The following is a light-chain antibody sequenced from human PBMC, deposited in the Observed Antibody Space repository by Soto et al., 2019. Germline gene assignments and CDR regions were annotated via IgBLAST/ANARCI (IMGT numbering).Light chain of an antibody. CDR2: INSDGSH. CDR1: SGHSSYA. J-gene: IGLJ2*01. Sequence: QLVLTQPPSASASLGASVSLTCTLNSGHSSYAIAWHQQQPEKGPQYLMKINSDGSHSKGGGIPDRFSGSSSGAERYLTISSLQSEDEADYYCQAWGTGMVFGGGTQLTVL. V-gene: IGLV4-69*01. CDR3: QAWGTGMV.